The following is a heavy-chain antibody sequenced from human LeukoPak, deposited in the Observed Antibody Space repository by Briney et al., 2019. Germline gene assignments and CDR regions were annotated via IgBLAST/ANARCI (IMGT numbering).Heavy chain of an antibody. Sequence: ASVKVSCKASGHTFTSYGISWVRQAPGQGLEWMGWISAYNGNTNYARKLQGRVTMTTDTSTSTAYMELRSLRSDDTAVYYCARGLASSGWYGYYYYGMDVWGQGTTVTVSS. CDR1: GHTFTSYG. J-gene: IGHJ6*02. CDR2: ISAYNGNT. CDR3: ARGLASSGWYGYYYYGMDV. D-gene: IGHD6-19*01. V-gene: IGHV1-18*01.